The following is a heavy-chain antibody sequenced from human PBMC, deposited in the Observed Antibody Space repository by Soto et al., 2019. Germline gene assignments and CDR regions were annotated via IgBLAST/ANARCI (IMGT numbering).Heavy chain of an antibody. CDR3: ARVTYYYDSSGYRPLYYFDY. CDR1: GGSVSSGSYY. Sequence: LSLTCTVSGGSVSSGSYYWSWIRQPPGKGLEWIGYIYYSGSTNYNPSLKSRVTISVDTSKNQFSLKLSSVTAADTAVYYCARVTYYYDSSGYRPLYYFDYWGQGTLVTVSS. J-gene: IGHJ4*02. V-gene: IGHV4-61*01. D-gene: IGHD3-22*01. CDR2: IYYSGST.